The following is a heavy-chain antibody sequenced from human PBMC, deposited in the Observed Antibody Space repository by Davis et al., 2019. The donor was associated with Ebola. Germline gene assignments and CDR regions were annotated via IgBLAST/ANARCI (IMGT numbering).Heavy chain of an antibody. CDR3: ATSPFGVIVPTDY. CDR2: INSNGHYS. D-gene: IGHD3-16*01. J-gene: IGHJ4*02. CDR1: GFRFSGYA. Sequence: PGGSLRLSCSGSGFRFSGYAMYWVRQGPGKGLEYVSAINSNGHYSYYADSVKGRFTISRDNSKNSVYLQMSSLTAEDTAVYYCATSPFGVIVPTDYWGQGTLVTVSS. V-gene: IGHV3-64D*06.